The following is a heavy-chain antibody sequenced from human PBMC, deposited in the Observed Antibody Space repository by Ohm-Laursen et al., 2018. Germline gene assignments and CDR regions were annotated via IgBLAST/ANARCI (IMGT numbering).Heavy chain of an antibody. CDR3: AKWEVRGAIDY. CDR2: ISWSSRNI. Sequence: SLRLSCTASGFTFDEYAMHWVRQAPGKGLEWVSGISWSSRNIAYADSVKGRFVISRDNAKNSLYLHINSLRTDDTALYYCAKWEVRGAIDYWGQGSLVTVSS. CDR1: GFTFDEYA. J-gene: IGHJ4*02. D-gene: IGHD3-10*01. V-gene: IGHV3-9*01.